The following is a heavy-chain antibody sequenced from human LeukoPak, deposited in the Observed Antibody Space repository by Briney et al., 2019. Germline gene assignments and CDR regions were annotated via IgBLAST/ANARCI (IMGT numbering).Heavy chain of an antibody. J-gene: IGHJ6*02. CDR2: INPNSGGT. D-gene: IGHD3-3*01. CDR3: ARGGYDFVYYYYGMDV. V-gene: IGHV1-2*06. Sequence: ASVTVSCTASGYTFTGYYMHWVRQAPGQGLEWMGRINPNSGGTNYAQKFQGRVTMTRDTSTSTAYMELSRLRSNDTAVYYCARGGYDFVYYYYGMDVWGQGTTVTVSS. CDR1: GYTFTGYY.